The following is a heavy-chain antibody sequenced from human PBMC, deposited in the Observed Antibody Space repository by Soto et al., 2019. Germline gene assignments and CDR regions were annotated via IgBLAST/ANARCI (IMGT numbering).Heavy chain of an antibody. D-gene: IGHD5-12*01. CDR3: AREWDGDGYNSGWFDP. J-gene: IGHJ5*02. V-gene: IGHV3-21*01. Sequence: GGSLRLSCAASGFTFSSYSMNWVRQAPGKGLEWVSSSSSSSTYIYYADSVKGRFTISRDNAKNSLYLHMNSLRAEDTAVYYCAREWDGDGYNSGWFDPWGQGTLVTVS. CDR2: SSSSSTYI. CDR1: GFTFSSYS.